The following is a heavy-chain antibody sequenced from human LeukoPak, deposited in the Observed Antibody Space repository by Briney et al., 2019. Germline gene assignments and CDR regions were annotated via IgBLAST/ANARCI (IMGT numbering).Heavy chain of an antibody. Sequence: GGSLRLSCAASGFTFSSYSMNWVRQAPGKGLEWVSSISSSSSYIYYADSVKGRFTISRDNAKNTLYLQMNSLRAEDTAVYYCAKDIYYYDSSRYFQHWGQGTLVTVSS. CDR3: AKDIYYYDSSRYFQH. CDR1: GFTFSSYS. V-gene: IGHV3-21*01. J-gene: IGHJ1*01. CDR2: ISSSSSYI. D-gene: IGHD3-22*01.